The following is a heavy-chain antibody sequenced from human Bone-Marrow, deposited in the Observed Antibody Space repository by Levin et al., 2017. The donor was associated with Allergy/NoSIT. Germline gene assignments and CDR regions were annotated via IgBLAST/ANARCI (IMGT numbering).Heavy chain of an antibody. Sequence: SETLSLTCTVSSGSISGYYWSWIRQPPGKGLEWIGYIYYSGSTNYNPPLKSRVTISVYTSKNQFSLCLTSVTAADTAVYYCASGGGWYNPIDYWGQGTLVTVSS. CDR1: SGSISGYY. D-gene: IGHD6-19*01. CDR2: IYYSGST. V-gene: IGHV4-59*01. J-gene: IGHJ4*02. CDR3: ASGGGWYNPIDY.